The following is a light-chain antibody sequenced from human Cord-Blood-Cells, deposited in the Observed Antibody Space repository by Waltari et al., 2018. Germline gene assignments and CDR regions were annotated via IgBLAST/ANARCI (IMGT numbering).Light chain of an antibody. CDR2: STN. CDR3: VLYMGSGIWV. Sequence: QTVVTQEPSFSVSPGGTVTLTCGLRSGSVSTSYYPSWYQRTPGQAPRTLIYSTNTRTSGVPSRFSGSILGNKAALTIAGAEADDGSDYYGVLYMGSGIWVFGGGTKLTV. CDR1: SGSVSTSYY. V-gene: IGLV8-61*01. J-gene: IGLJ3*02.